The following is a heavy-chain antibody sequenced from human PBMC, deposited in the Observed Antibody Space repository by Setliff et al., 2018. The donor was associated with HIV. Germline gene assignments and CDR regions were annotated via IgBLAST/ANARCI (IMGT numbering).Heavy chain of an antibody. Sequence: GGSLRLSCAASGFTFSSYAMSWVRQAPGKGLEWVSAISGSGGSTYYADSVKGRFTISSDNSKESLYLQMNSLTTEDTALYYCAKLLGNGGNSDPFDIWGQGTTVTVS. V-gene: IGHV3-23*01. CDR2: ISGSGGST. D-gene: IGHD2-21*01. CDR3: AKLLGNGGNSDPFDI. J-gene: IGHJ3*02. CDR1: GFTFSSYA.